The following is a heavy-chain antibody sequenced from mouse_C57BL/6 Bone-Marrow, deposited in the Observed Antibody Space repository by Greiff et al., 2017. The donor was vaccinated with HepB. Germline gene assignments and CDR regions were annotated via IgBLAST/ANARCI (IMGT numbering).Heavy chain of an antibody. V-gene: IGHV2-6-1*01. D-gene: IGHD2-1*01. CDR2: IWSDGST. Sequence: QVQLQQSGPGLVAPSQSLSITCTVSGFSLTSYGVHWVRQPPGKGLEWLVVIWSDGSTTYNSALKSRLSISKDNSKSQVFLKMNSLQTDDTAMYYCARHDGNYAWFAYWGQGTLVTVSA. J-gene: IGHJ3*01. CDR3: ARHDGNYAWFAY. CDR1: GFSLTSYG.